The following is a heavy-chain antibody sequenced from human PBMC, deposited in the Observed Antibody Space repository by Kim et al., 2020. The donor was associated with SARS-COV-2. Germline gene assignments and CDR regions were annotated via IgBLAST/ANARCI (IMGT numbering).Heavy chain of an antibody. Sequence: ASVKVSCKASGYTFTSYGISWVRQAPGQGLEWMGWISAYNGNTNYAQKLQGRVTMTTDTSTSTAYMELRSLRSDDTAVYYCARDHYDFWSGYPYPIGYWGQGTLVTVSS. D-gene: IGHD3-3*01. CDR3: ARDHYDFWSGYPYPIGY. CDR1: GYTFTSYG. V-gene: IGHV1-18*01. CDR2: ISAYNGNT. J-gene: IGHJ4*02.